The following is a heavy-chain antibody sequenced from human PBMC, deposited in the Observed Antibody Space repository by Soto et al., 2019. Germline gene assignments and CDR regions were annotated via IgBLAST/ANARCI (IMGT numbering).Heavy chain of an antibody. CDR2: ISAYNGNT. Sequence: ASVKVSCKASGYTFTSYGISWARQAPGQGLEWMGWISAYNGNTNYAQKLQGRVTMTTDTSTSTAYMELRSLRSDDTAVYYCARAPLLLWFGEPVDYWGQGTLVTVSS. V-gene: IGHV1-18*01. CDR3: ARAPLLLWFGEPVDY. J-gene: IGHJ4*02. D-gene: IGHD3-10*01. CDR1: GYTFTSYG.